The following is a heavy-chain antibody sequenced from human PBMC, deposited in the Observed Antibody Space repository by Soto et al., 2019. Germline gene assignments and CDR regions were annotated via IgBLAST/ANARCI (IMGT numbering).Heavy chain of an antibody. D-gene: IGHD4-17*01. CDR2: IYYSGST. J-gene: IGHJ4*02. Sequence: QVQLQESGPGLVKPSQTLSLTCTVSGGSISSGGYYWSWIRQHPGKGLEWIGYIYYSGSTYYNPSLKSRVTISVDTSKNQFSLKLSSVTAADTAVYYCAREVADDCGHCEKRDGTFDYWGQGTLVTVSS. CDR3: AREVADDCGHCEKRDGTFDY. CDR1: GGSISSGGYY. V-gene: IGHV4-31*03.